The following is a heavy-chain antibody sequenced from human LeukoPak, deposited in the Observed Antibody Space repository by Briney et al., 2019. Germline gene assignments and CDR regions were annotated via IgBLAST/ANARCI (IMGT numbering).Heavy chain of an antibody. CDR1: GSLFLTYW. V-gene: IGHV3-7*01. Sequence: GGSLRLSCAASGSLFLTYWMTWVRQAPGKGLEWVANIKTDGSEQHYLDSVKGRFHISRDNANNSLSLQMNSLRAEDTAVYYCARGANPDDFWGQGTLVTVSS. J-gene: IGHJ4*02. CDR3: ARGANPDDF. CDR2: IKTDGSEQ.